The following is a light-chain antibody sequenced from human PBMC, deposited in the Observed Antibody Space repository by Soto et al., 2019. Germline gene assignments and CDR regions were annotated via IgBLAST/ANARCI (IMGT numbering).Light chain of an antibody. CDR2: DVS. CDR1: SSDVGAYNF. Sequence: QSVLTQPASVSGSRGQSITISCTGTSSDVGAYNFVSWYQQHPGKLPKLMIFDVSRRPSGVSDRFSGSKSGNTASLTISGLQAEDEGDYYCNSYTSSSTHVFGSGTKLTVL. J-gene: IGLJ1*01. V-gene: IGLV2-14*03. CDR3: NSYTSSSTHV.